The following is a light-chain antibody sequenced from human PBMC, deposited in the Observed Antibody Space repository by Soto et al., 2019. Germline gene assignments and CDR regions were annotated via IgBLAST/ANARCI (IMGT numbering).Light chain of an antibody. J-gene: IGKJ1*01. Sequence: DIQMTQSPSTLSASVGDRVTITCRASQSISSWLAWYQQKPGKAPKLLIYDASSLESGVPSRFSGSGSGTEFTLTISSMPTDDFANYYCQQYNSYSQASGQGTKVDIK. CDR3: QQYNSYSQA. CDR2: DAS. V-gene: IGKV1-5*01. CDR1: QSISSW.